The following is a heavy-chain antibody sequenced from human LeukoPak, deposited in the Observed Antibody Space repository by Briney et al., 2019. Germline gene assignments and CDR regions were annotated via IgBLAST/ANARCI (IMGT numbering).Heavy chain of an antibody. CDR3: ARDLLASIVVVPAAKTYYYYGMDV. J-gene: IGHJ6*02. V-gene: IGHV1-2*02. D-gene: IGHD2-2*01. CDR1: GYTFTGYY. CDR2: INPNSGGT. Sequence: GASVKVSCKASGYTFTGYYMHWVRQAPGQGLEWMGWINPNSGGTNYAQKFQGRVTITRDTSISTAYMELSRLRSDDTAVYYCARDLLASIVVVPAAKTYYYYGMDVWGQGTTVTVSS.